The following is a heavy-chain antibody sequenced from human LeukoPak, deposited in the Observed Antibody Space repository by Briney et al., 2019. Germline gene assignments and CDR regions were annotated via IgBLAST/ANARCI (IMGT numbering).Heavy chain of an antibody. J-gene: IGHJ4*02. D-gene: IGHD3-3*01. CDR2: ISGSGGST. CDR1: VFTFSSYA. CDR3: AKVGTIFGVVTTLLFDY. V-gene: IGHV3-23*01. Sequence: GGALRLSCAASVFTFSSYAMSWVRQAPGKGLEWVSAISGSGGSTYYADSVKGRFTISRDNSKNTLYLQMNSLRAEDTAVYYCAKVGTIFGVVTTLLFDYWGQGTLVTVSS.